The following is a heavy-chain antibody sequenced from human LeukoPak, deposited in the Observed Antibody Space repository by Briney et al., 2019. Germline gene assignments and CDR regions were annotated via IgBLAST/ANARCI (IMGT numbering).Heavy chain of an antibody. CDR2: IIPIFGTA. Sequence: SVKVSCKASGYTFTSYGISWVRQAPGQGLEWMGGIIPIFGTANYAQKFQGRVTITADESTSTAYMELSSLRSEDTAVYYCARDSSGYYFYYFDYWGQGTLVTVSS. CDR1: GYTFTSYG. V-gene: IGHV1-69*13. D-gene: IGHD3-22*01. CDR3: ARDSSGYYFYYFDY. J-gene: IGHJ4*02.